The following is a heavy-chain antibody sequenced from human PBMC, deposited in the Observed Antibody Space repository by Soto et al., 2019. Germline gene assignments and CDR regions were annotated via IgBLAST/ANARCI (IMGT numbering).Heavy chain of an antibody. CDR1: GYTFTGYY. J-gene: IGHJ6*03. CDR2: INPNSGGT. D-gene: IGHD6-13*01. V-gene: IGHV1-2*04. CDR3: AREGVAAAGTNYYYYYMDV. Sequence: ASVKVSCKASGYTFTGYYMHWVRQAPGQGLEWMGWINPNSGGTNYAQKFQGWVTMTRDTSISTAYMELSRLRSDDTAVYYCAREGVAAAGTNYYYYYMDVWGKGTTVTVSS.